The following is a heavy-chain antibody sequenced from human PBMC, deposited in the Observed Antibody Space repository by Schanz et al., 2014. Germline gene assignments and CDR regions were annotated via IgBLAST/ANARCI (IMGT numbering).Heavy chain of an antibody. J-gene: IGHJ6*02. Sequence: QAQLVESGGGVVQPGRSLRLSCVASGFTFISYDIHWVRQAPGKGLEWVAVIWYDGSNKYYAESVKGRFTISRDNPKNTLYLQMNSLRAEDTAVYYCARDMTSMGESGFYYYGMDVWGQGTTATVSS. CDR3: ARDMTSMGESGFYYYGMDV. V-gene: IGHV3-33*01. D-gene: IGHD1-26*01. CDR2: IWYDGSNK. CDR1: GFTFISYD.